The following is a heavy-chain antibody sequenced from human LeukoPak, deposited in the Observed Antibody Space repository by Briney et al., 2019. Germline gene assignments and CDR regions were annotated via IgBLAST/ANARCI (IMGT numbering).Heavy chain of an antibody. CDR1: GGSFSGYY. CDR2: TNHSGST. CDR3: ARGRGRGYSYGYSNY. V-gene: IGHV4-34*01. J-gene: IGHJ4*02. D-gene: IGHD5-18*01. Sequence: PSETLSLTSAVYGGSFSGYYWSWIPQRPGKGLEWRGETNHSGSTNYNPSLKSRVTISVDTSKNQFCLKLSSVTAADTAVYYCARGRGRGYSYGYSNYWGQGTLVTVSS.